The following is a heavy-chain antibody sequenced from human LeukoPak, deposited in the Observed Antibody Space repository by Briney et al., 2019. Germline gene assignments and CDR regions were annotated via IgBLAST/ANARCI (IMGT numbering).Heavy chain of an antibody. J-gene: IGHJ6*03. D-gene: IGHD3-9*01. CDR3: ARGRYFHYYMDV. CDR1: GFTFSSYA. V-gene: IGHV3-64*01. Sequence: PGGSLRLSCAASGFTFSSYAMHWVRQAPGTGLEYVSAISSNGDSTYYANSLKGGFTISRDNSKSTLYLQMGSLRAEDMAVYYCARGRYFHYYMDVWGKGTTVTVSS. CDR2: ISSNGDST.